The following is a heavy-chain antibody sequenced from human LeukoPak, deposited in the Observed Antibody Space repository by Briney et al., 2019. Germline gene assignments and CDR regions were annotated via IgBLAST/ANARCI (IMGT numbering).Heavy chain of an antibody. D-gene: IGHD6-19*01. J-gene: IGHJ4*02. CDR1: GFTFSTYW. V-gene: IGHV3-74*01. Sequence: GGSLRLSCAASGFTFSTYWMHWVRQAPGKGLVWVSRVNSDGTNTDYADSVRGRFTISRDNAKNSLYLQMNSLRAEDTAVYYCARAYSSGWSLDYWGQGTLVTVSS. CDR2: VNSDGTNT. CDR3: ARAYSSGWSLDY.